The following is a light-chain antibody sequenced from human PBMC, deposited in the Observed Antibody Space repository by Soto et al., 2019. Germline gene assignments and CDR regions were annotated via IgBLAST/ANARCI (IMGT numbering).Light chain of an antibody. V-gene: IGKV1-33*01. CDR2: DAS. J-gene: IGKJ3*01. CDR3: QQYDNLPSFT. Sequence: DIQMTQSPSSLSASVGYRVTITCQASQDISNYLNWYQQKPGKAPKLLIYDASNLETGVPSRFSGSGSGTDFTFTISSLQPEDIATYYWQQYDNLPSFTFGPGTKVDIK. CDR1: QDISNY.